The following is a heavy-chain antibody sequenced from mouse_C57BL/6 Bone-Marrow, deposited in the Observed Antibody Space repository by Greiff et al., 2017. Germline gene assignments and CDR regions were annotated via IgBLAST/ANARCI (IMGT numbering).Heavy chain of an antibody. CDR2: IRLKSDNYAT. CDR1: GFTFSNYW. CDR3: ECYYYGSSYPPVFAY. Sequence: EVKVEESGGGLVQPGGSMKLSCVASGFTFSNYWMNWVRQSPEKGLEWVAQIRLKSDNYATHYAESVKGRFTISRDDSKSSVYLQMNNLRAEDTGIYYCECYYYGSSYPPVFAYWGQGTLVTVSA. J-gene: IGHJ3*01. V-gene: IGHV6-3*01. D-gene: IGHD1-1*01.